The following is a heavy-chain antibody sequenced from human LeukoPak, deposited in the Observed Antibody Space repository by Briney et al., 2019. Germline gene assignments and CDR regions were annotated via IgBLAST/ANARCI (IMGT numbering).Heavy chain of an antibody. Sequence: PSETLSLTCTVSGASISSSSYHWDWIRQPPGKGLEWIGSMYYSGRTYYNPSLTSRVTISVDTSKNQFSLKLSSVTAADTAVYYCASKKSIVVVPAAAIPSRYYYYGMDVWGQGTTVTVSS. CDR3: ASKKSIVVVPAAAIPSRYYYYGMDV. V-gene: IGHV4-39*07. J-gene: IGHJ6*02. CDR1: GASISSSSYH. CDR2: MYYSGRT. D-gene: IGHD2-2*01.